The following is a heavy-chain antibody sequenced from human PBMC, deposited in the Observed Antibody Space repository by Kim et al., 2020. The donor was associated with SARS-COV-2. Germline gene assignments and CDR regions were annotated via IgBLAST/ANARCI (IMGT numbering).Heavy chain of an antibody. CDR2: INAGNGNT. D-gene: IGHD3-10*01. CDR3: ARGSITMVRGPYNWFDP. J-gene: IGHJ5*02. V-gene: IGHV1-3*01. CDR1: GYTFTSYA. Sequence: ASVKVSCKASGYTFTSYAMHWVRQAPGQRLEWMGWINAGNGNTKYSQKFQGRVTITRDTSASTAYMELSSLRSEDTAVYYCARGSITMVRGPYNWFDPWGQGTLVTVSS.